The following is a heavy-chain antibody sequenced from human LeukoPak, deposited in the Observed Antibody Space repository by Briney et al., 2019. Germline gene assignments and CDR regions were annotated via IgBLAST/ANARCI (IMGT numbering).Heavy chain of an antibody. J-gene: IGHJ3*02. Sequence: SETLSLTCAVYGGSFSGYYWSWIRQPPGKGLEWIGEINHSGSTNYNPSLKSRVTISVDTSKNQFSLKLSSVTAADTAVYYCARDQDDAFDIWGQGTMVTVSS. CDR2: INHSGST. CDR1: GGSFSGYY. V-gene: IGHV4-34*01. CDR3: ARDQDDAFDI.